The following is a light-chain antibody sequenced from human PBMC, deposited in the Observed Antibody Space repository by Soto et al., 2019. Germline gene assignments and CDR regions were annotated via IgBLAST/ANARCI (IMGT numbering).Light chain of an antibody. V-gene: IGLV2-23*01. CDR2: EGS. CDR1: SSDVGSYNL. J-gene: IGLJ3*02. CDR3: CSYAASSTWV. Sequence: QSALTQPASVSGSPGQSITISCTGTSSDVGSYNLVSWYQQHPGKAPKLMIYEGSKRPSGVSNRFSGSKSGNTASLTISGLQAAAEADYYCCSYAASSTWVFGGGTKPTVL.